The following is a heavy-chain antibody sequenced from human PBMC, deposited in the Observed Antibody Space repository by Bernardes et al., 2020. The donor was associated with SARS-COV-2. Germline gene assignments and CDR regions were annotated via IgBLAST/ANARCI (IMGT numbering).Heavy chain of an antibody. D-gene: IGHD2-2*01. CDR1: GFTFSNYA. V-gene: IGHV3-23*01. J-gene: IGHJ4*02. CDR3: AKYSSISPSRIFDF. Sequence: GGSLRLSCAASGFTFSNYAMGWVRQTPGQGLQWVSVIGSDGGGIHYADSVRGRFVISRDNSKNTLDLQMNSLSAEDTAVYFCAKYSSISPSRIFDFWGQGTAVTLSS. CDR2: IGSDGGGI.